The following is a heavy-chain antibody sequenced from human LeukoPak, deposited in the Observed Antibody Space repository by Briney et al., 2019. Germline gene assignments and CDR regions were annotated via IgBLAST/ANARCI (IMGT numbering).Heavy chain of an antibody. V-gene: IGHV4-59*08. J-gene: IGHJ4*02. Sequence: SETLSLTCTVSGGSMSSHYWSWIRQPPGKGLEWIGFIYYSGSANYNPSLKSRVTISVGTSKNQFSLKLSSVTAADTAVYYCARRIAPRPDYFDYWGQGTLVTVSS. CDR2: IYYSGSA. D-gene: IGHD6-13*01. CDR3: ARRIAPRPDYFDY. CDR1: GGSMSSHY.